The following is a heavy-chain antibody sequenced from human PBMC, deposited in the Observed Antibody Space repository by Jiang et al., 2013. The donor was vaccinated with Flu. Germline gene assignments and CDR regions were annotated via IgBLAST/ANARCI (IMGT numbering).Heavy chain of an antibody. CDR3: ARDRGGFNTVWSLDY. CDR2: MSHDGNKR. J-gene: IGHJ4*02. CDR1: GFTLSTYD. V-gene: IGHV3-30-3*01. Sequence: CAASGFTLSTYDIHWVRQAPGKGLQWVALMSHDGNKRYHADFVQGRFSVSRDNAKNTLYLQMNSLEIEDTAVYYCARDRGGFNTVWSLDYWGQGTLVTVSS. D-gene: IGHD3-16*01.